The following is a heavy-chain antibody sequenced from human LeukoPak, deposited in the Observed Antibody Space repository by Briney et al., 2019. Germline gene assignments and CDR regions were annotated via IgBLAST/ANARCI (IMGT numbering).Heavy chain of an antibody. CDR1: GGTFSSYA. D-gene: IGHD6-13*01. V-gene: IGHV1-69*01. J-gene: IGHJ4*02. Sequence: SVKVSCKASGGTFSSYAISWVRQAPGQGLQWMGGIIPIFGTANYAQKFQGRVTITADESTSTAYMELSSLRSEDTAVYYCARASVGGAAAGTSDYWGQGTLVTVSS. CDR2: IIPIFGTA. CDR3: ARASVGGAAAGTSDY.